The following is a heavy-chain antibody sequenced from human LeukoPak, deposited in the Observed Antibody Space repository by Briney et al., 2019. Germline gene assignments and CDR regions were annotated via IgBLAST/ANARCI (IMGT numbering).Heavy chain of an antibody. CDR3: ARRGYDFWSGAKEDCFDY. V-gene: IGHV4-59*08. CDR1: GGSISSYY. J-gene: IGHJ4*02. Sequence: SQTLSLTCTVSGGSISSYYWSWIRQPPGKGLEWIGYIYYSGTTNYNPSLKSRATISVDTSKNQFSLKLSSVPAADTAVYYCARRGYDFWSGAKEDCFDYWGQGTLVTVSS. CDR2: IYYSGTT. D-gene: IGHD3-3*01.